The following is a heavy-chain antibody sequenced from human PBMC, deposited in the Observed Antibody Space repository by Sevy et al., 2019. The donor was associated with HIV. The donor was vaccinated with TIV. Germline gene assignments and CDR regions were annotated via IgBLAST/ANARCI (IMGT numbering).Heavy chain of an antibody. J-gene: IGHJ4*02. CDR3: AGGDIAARVFDY. D-gene: IGHD6-6*01. Sequence: SETLSLTYTVSGGSISSYYWSWIRQPPGKGLEWIGYIYYSGSTNYNPSLKSRVTISVDTSKNQFSLKLSSVTAADTAVYYCAGGDIAARVFDYWGQGTLVTVSS. CDR1: GGSISSYY. V-gene: IGHV4-59*01. CDR2: IYYSGST.